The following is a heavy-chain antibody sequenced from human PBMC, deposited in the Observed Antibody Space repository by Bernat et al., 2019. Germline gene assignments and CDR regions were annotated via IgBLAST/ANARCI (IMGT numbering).Heavy chain of an antibody. J-gene: IGHJ6*02. D-gene: IGHD1-14*01. CDR3: ARHKPFPGYYYYGMDV. V-gene: IGHV4-39*01. CDR1: GGSISSSSYS. CDR2: IYYSGGT. Sequence: QVQLQESGPGLVKPSETLSLTCTVSGGSISSSSYSWGWIRQPPGKGLEWIGSIYYSGGTYYTPSLKSRVTISADTSKNQFSLKLSSVTAADTAVYYCARHKPFPGYYYYGMDVWGQGTTVTVSS.